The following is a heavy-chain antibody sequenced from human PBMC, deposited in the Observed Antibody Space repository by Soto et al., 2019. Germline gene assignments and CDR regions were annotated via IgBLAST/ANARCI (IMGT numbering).Heavy chain of an antibody. CDR1: GFTVSSDS. J-gene: IGHJ6*02. CDR2: IYSDNNT. Sequence: EVQLVETGGDLIQPGGSLRLSCAASGFTVSSDSMTWVRQAPGKGLEWISIIYSDNNTDYADSVKGRFSVSRDTSKIILYLQMNSLRAEDTAEYYCARHYSAMGVWGQGTTVTVSS. CDR3: ARHYSAMGV. V-gene: IGHV3-53*02.